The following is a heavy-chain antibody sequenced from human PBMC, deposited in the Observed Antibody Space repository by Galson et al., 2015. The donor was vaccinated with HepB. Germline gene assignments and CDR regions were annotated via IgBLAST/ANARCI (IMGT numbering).Heavy chain of an antibody. CDR1: GFTFNSHA. V-gene: IGHV3-23*01. Sequence: SLRLSCAASGFTFNSHAMTWVRQAPGKGLEGVSGISGDGGSTFYADSVKGRFSISRDNTKNTLSLQMNSLRAEDTALYYCAKGYGLFDSWGQGTLVTVSS. J-gene: IGHJ5*01. D-gene: IGHD5-18*01. CDR3: AKGYGLFDS. CDR2: ISGDGGST.